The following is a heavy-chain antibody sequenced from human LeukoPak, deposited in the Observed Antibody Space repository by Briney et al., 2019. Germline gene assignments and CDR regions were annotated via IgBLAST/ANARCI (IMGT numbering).Heavy chain of an antibody. Sequence: GGSLRLSCAASGFTFSSYSMNWVRQAPGKGLEWVSYISSSGSTIYYADSVKGRFTISRDNAKNSLYLQMDSLRAEDTAVYYCARDAIAVAGTSCNWGQGTLVTVSS. CDR2: ISSSGSTI. V-gene: IGHV3-48*04. CDR1: GFTFSSYS. CDR3: ARDAIAVAGTSCN. J-gene: IGHJ4*02. D-gene: IGHD6-19*01.